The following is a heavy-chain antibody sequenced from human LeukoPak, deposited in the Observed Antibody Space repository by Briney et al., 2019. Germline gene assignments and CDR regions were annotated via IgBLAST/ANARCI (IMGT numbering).Heavy chain of an antibody. CDR1: GYTFTSYG. D-gene: IGHD5-18*01. J-gene: IGHJ4*02. CDR3: AREIGPIQLHLWGSAFDS. V-gene: IGHV1-18*01. CDR2: ISAYTGNT. Sequence: GASVTVSCKASGYTFTSYGISWVRQAPGQGLEWMGWISAYTGNTNYAQNLQGRVTMTTDTSTSTAYMELRSLRPDDTAVYYCAREIGPIQLHLWGSAFDSWGQGTLVTVSS.